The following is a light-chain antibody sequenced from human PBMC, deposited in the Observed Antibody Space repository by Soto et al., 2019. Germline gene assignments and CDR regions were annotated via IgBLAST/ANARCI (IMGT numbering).Light chain of an antibody. V-gene: IGKV3-20*01. CDR3: QQYYSSPRS. CDR2: GAS. Sequence: EIVLTQSPGTLSLSPGERATLSCRASQSVSSSYLAWYQQKPGQAPRLLIYGASSRATGIPVRFSGSGSGTDFTLTISRLEPEDFAVYYCQQYYSSPRSFGQGTKVEIK. J-gene: IGKJ1*01. CDR1: QSVSSSY.